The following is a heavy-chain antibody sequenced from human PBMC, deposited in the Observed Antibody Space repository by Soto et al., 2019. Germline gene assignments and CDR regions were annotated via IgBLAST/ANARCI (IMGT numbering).Heavy chain of an antibody. V-gene: IGHV1-18*01. Sequence: ASVKVSCKASGDTFTSYGFSWVRQAPGQGLEWMGWISVYSGNTNYAQNVQGRVTMTTDTSTSTAYMELRSLRSDDTAVYYCARDRSPYYYDSSGYPYYWGQGTRVTVSS. CDR2: ISVYSGNT. CDR1: GDTFTSYG. CDR3: ARDRSPYYYDSSGYPYY. J-gene: IGHJ4*02. D-gene: IGHD3-22*01.